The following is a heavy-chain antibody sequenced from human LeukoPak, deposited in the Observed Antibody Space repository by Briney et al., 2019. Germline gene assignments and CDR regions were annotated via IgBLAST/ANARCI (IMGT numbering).Heavy chain of an antibody. CDR1: GGSISSYY. D-gene: IGHD6-6*01. V-gene: IGHV4-59*01. CDR3: ARVSSSSGVGY. Sequence: SETLSLTCTVSGGSISSYYWSWIRQPPGKGLECIGYIYYSGSTNYNPSLKSRVTISVDTSKNQFSLKLSSVTAADTAVYYCARVSSSSGVGYWGQGTLATVSS. J-gene: IGHJ4*02. CDR2: IYYSGST.